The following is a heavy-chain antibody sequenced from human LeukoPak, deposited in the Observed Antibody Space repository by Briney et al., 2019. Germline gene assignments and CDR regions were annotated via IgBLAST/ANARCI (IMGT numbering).Heavy chain of an antibody. CDR3: AKARIAAPLLDY. Sequence: PGGSLRLSCAASGFIFSNYEMNWVRQTPGKGLEWVSYISDHGKSRNYVDSVKGGFAISRDNAKNSLYLQMNSLRVEDTAVYFCAKARIAAPLLDYWGQGSLVTVSS. CDR1: GFIFSNYE. J-gene: IGHJ4*02. V-gene: IGHV3-48*03. CDR2: ISDHGKSR. D-gene: IGHD6-13*01.